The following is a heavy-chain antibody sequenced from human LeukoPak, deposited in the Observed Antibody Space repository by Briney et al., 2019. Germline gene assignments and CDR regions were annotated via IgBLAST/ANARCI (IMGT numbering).Heavy chain of an antibody. V-gene: IGHV3-23*01. CDR3: IMVVAATLLDY. J-gene: IGHJ4*02. CDR2: ISGSGGST. CDR1: GFTVSSNY. Sequence: GGSLRLSCAASGFTVSSNYMSWVRQAPGKGLEWVSAISGSGGSTYYADSVKGRFTISRDNSKNTLYLQMNSLRAKDTAVYYCIMVVAATLLDYWGQGTLVTVSS. D-gene: IGHD2-15*01.